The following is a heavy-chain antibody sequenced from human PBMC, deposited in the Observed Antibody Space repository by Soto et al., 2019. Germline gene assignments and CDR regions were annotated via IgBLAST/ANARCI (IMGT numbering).Heavy chain of an antibody. CDR3: VRGGRGYTKDDVFDV. Sequence: EVQLVESGGGLVKPGGSLRLSCVDSGFTLSSYSMNWVRQAPGKGLEWVSSISLYSSPIFYADSVRGRFTISRDNAKNSLYLQMNSLRAGDTAMYYCVRGGRGYTKDDVFDVWGQGTMVTVSS. V-gene: IGHV3-21*01. CDR1: GFTLSSYS. D-gene: IGHD2-2*02. J-gene: IGHJ3*01. CDR2: ISLYSSPI.